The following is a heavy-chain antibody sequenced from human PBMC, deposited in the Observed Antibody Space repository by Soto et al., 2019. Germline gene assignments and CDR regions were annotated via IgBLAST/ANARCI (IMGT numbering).Heavy chain of an antibody. D-gene: IGHD1-26*01. CDR2: INPSGGST. J-gene: IGHJ4*02. Sequence: QVQLVQSGAEVKKPGASVKVSCKASGYTFTSYYMHLVRQAPGQGLEWMGIINPSGGSTSYAQKVQGRVTMPRDTSTRTPYTVLSSLSSEATAVYYCARNALGGWEPTDYWGQGTLVTVSS. V-gene: IGHV1-46*01. CDR1: GYTFTSYY. CDR3: ARNALGGWEPTDY.